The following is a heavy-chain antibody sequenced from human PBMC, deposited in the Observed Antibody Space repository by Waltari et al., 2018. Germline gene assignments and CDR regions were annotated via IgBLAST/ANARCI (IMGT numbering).Heavy chain of an antibody. CDR1: GFPFSSHL. V-gene: IGHV3-74*01. CDR3: GRESTTDWYVDH. J-gene: IGHJ4*02. D-gene: IGHD3-9*01. Sequence: EVQLVASGVGLVQSGGSLCLSGSAPGFPFSSHLMHWVRQGPGKGLVWVARINDDGSRTAYADSVKGRVTISRDNAKNILYLEMSSLTAEDTAVYYCGRESTTDWYVDHWGQGTLVTVSS. CDR2: INDDGSRT.